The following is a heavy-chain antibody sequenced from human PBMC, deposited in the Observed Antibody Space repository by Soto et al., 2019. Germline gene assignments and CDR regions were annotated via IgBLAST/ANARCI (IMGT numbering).Heavy chain of an antibody. CDR3: ARHQFREYYDILTGYPDPDYFDY. Sequence: PGESLKISCKGSGYSFTSYWIGWVRQMPGKGLEWMGIIYPGDSDTRYSPSFQGQVTISADKSISTAYLQWSSLKASDTAMYYCARHQFREYYDILTGYPDPDYFDYWGQGTLVTVSS. CDR1: GYSFTSYW. CDR2: IYPGDSDT. J-gene: IGHJ4*02. D-gene: IGHD3-9*01. V-gene: IGHV5-51*01.